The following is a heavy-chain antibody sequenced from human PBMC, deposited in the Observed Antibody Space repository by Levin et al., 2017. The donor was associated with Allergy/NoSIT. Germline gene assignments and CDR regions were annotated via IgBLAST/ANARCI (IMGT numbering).Heavy chain of an antibody. V-gene: IGHV2-5*02. CDR1: GFSLTTSGVA. CDR2: IYWDEDT. J-gene: IGHJ4*02. Sequence: GSGPTLVKPTQTLTLTCTFSGFSLTTSGVAVGWIRQPPGKALEWLALIYWDEDTRYSPSLKNRLTISKGTSKKQVVLTMTNMDPVDTATYYCTHSGDVLRYFDWSVKEGDYFDSWGQETLVTVSS. CDR3: THSGDVLRYFDWSVKEGDYFDS. D-gene: IGHD3-9*01.